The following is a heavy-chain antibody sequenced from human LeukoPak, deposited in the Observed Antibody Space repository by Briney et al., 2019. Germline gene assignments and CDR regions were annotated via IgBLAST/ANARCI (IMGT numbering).Heavy chain of an antibody. CDR1: GFTFSTSW. D-gene: IGHD4-17*01. CDR2: INRDGSDK. Sequence: GGSLRLSCAAAGFTFSTSWMTWVRQAPGKGLEWLTYINRDGSDKNYVDSVKGRFTISRDNSKNMLYLQMGSLRVEDTAVYHCVKTTTKFYYEYWGQGTRVTVSS. V-gene: IGHV3-7*02. CDR3: VKTTTKFYYEY. J-gene: IGHJ4*02.